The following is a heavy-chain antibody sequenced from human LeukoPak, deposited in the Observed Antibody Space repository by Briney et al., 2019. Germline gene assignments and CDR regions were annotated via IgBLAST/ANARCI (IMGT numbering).Heavy chain of an antibody. J-gene: IGHJ4*02. CDR3: ASGGATPFYY. CDR2: INHSGST. D-gene: IGHD1-26*01. V-gene: IGHV4-34*01. CDR1: GGSFSGYY. Sequence: SETLSLTCAVYGGSFSGYYWSWIRQPPGKGLEWIGEINHSGSTNYNPSLRSRVTISVDTSKNQFSLKLSSVTAADTAVYYCASGGATPFYYWGQGTLVTVSS.